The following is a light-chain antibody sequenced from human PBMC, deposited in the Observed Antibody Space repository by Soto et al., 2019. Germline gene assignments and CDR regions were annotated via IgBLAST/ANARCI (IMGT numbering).Light chain of an antibody. J-gene: IGKJ1*01. CDR3: LCYITYPWT. V-gene: IGKV1-5*01. CDR2: DAS. Sequence: DLQMTQSPSTLSACVGDRVTITCRASQSCRNSLAWYQQKAGKAPTLLIYDASTLQSGVPSRFSGSGSGTEFSLTISSLQPEDFATYYCLCYITYPWTFGQGTKVEIK. CDR1: QSCRNS.